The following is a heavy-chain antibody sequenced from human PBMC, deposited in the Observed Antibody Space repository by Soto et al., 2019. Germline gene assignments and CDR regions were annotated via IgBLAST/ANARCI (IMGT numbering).Heavy chain of an antibody. Sequence: SETLSLTCTVCGGSISSGSFYWGWIRQPPGKGLEWIGHMFYSGITYYNPSLKSRAAISVDTSKNQFSLKLTSVTAADKAVYFCARRVQWSLNSYFDISGQGTLVAVCS. CDR1: GGSISSGSFY. D-gene: IGHD2-15*01. J-gene: IGHJ4*02. CDR3: ARRVQWSLNSYFDI. CDR2: MFYSGIT. V-gene: IGHV4-39*01.